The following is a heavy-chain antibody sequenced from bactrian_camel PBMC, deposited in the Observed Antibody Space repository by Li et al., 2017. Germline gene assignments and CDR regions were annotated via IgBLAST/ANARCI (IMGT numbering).Heavy chain of an antibody. CDR1: GFTFSSYA. CDR3: TNLGDY. D-gene: IGHD1*01. V-gene: IGHV3S9*01. J-gene: IGHJ4*01. Sequence: VQLVESGGGLVQPGGSLRLSCAASGFTFSSYAMGWVRQVPGKGLEWVSGINGGGSSYYADSVKGRFTVSRDNAKNMAYLQLNSLKMEDTAKYYRTNLGDYLGQGTQVTVS. CDR2: INGGGSS.